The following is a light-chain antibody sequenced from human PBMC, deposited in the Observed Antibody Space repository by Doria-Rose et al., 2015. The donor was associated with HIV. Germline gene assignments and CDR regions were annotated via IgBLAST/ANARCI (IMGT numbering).Light chain of an antibody. CDR1: QRVKSSY. Sequence: EIVLTQSPGTLSLSPGERATLSCRASQRVKSSYLAWYQQKPDQAPRLLIYDASSSATGIQDRFSGSESGTDFTLIISRLEPEDFAVYYCQQYGTSRGTFGQGTRLGIK. CDR2: DAS. V-gene: IGKV3-20*01. CDR3: QQYGTSRGT. J-gene: IGKJ5*01.